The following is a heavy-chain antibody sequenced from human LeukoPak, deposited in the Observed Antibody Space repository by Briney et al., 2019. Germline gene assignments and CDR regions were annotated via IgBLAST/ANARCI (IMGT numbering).Heavy chain of an antibody. J-gene: IGHJ3*02. Sequence: GASVKVSCKASGYTFTSYYMHWVRQAPGQGLEWMGIINPSGGTTIYAQKFQGRVTMTRDTSTSTVYMELSGLRSEDTAVYYCARQRGGQYEDAFDIWGQGTVVTVSS. CDR3: ARQRGGQYEDAFDI. CDR2: INPSGGTT. CDR1: GYTFTSYY. D-gene: IGHD2-8*01. V-gene: IGHV1-46*01.